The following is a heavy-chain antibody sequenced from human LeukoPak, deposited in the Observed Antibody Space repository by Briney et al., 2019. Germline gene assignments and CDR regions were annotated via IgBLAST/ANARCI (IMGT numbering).Heavy chain of an antibody. CDR1: GFTFSDYA. D-gene: IGHD3-3*01. J-gene: IGHJ4*02. Sequence: GGSLRLSCAASGFTFSDYALGWVRQAPGRGLEWVATLSGSGAGTYYSDSVQGRFTISRDNSKRTLFLQMNSLRAEDTAFYYCAKAELGVDTFFDYWGQGTLVAVSS. CDR2: LSGSGAGT. V-gene: IGHV3-23*01. CDR3: AKAELGVDTFFDY.